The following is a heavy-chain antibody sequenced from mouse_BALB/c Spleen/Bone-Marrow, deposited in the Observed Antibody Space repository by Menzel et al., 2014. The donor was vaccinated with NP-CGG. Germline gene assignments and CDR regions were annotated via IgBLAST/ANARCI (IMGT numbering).Heavy chain of an antibody. CDR3: ARGGSSSYNYAMDY. J-gene: IGHJ4*01. CDR2: ISYSGST. CDR1: GDSITSGY. V-gene: IGHV3-8*02. D-gene: IGHD1-1*01. Sequence: DVQLVESGPSLVKPSQTLSLTCSVTGDSITSGYWNWIRKFPGNKLEYMGYISYSGSTYYNPSLKSRISITRDTSKNQYYLQLNSVTTEDTATYYCARGGSSSYNYAMDYWGQGTSVTVSS.